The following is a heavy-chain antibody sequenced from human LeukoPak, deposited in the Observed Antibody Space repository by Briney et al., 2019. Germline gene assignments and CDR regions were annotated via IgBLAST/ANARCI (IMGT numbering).Heavy chain of an antibody. Sequence: NPGGSLRLSCEASGFTFSTYDMSWVRQVPGEGLEWVSAISRGGDRTYHADSVKGRFTISRDNSKNVLYLQMDNLRADDTAVYHYTKAGGFASWYDYWGQGALVTVSS. V-gene: IGHV3-23*01. CDR3: TKAGGFASWYDY. CDR1: GFTFSTYD. CDR2: ISRGGDRT. D-gene: IGHD6-13*01. J-gene: IGHJ4*02.